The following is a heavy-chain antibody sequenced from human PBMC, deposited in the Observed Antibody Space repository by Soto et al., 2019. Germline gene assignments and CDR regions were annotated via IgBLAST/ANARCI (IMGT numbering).Heavy chain of an antibody. Sequence: QVQLQESGPGLVKPSETLSLTCTVSGDSITSYNWNWLRQPPGKALEWIGYVYSSGSTNYNPSLKSRVTMSVDTSRSQCSLKVNSVSAADTAVYYCARRAVVAVTGSHDNWLDHWGQGILVTVSS. CDR2: VYSSGST. CDR1: GDSITSYN. CDR3: ARRAVVAVTGSHDNWLDH. V-gene: IGHV4-59*01. D-gene: IGHD2-21*01. J-gene: IGHJ5*02.